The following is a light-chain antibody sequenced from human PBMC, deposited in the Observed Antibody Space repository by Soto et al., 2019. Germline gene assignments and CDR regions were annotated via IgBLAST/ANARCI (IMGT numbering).Light chain of an antibody. V-gene: IGKV3-15*01. CDR1: QSVSSN. J-gene: IGKJ4*01. CDR3: QQYINWPLT. CDR2: GAS. Sequence: EIVMTQSPATLSVSPGERATFSCRASQSVSSNLAWYQQKRGQAPRLLIYGASTRATGIPARFSGSGSGTEFTLTISSLQSEDFAVYYCQQYINWPLTFGGGTKVEIK.